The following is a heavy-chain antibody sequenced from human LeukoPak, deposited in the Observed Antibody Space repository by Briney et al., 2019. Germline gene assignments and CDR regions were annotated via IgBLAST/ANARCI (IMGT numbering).Heavy chain of an antibody. Sequence: PGGPLRFSCLASGLTFGPYWRNWVGKVQGKGLLWVSRINNDGSDTIYADSVKGRFTVSRDNSKDTLFLQMNSLRAEDTAVYYCARGGGDHAFDIWGQGTMVTVSS. D-gene: IGHD3-16*01. V-gene: IGHV3-74*01. CDR3: ARGGGDHAFDI. CDR2: INNDGSDT. CDR1: GLTFGPYW. J-gene: IGHJ3*02.